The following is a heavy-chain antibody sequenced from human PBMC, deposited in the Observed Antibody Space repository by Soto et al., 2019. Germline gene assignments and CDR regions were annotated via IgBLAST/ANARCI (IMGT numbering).Heavy chain of an antibody. CDR3: AKAGYSGYDWDYYYGMDV. Sequence: GASVKVTCKASGGTFSSYAISWVRLAPGQGLEWMGGIIPIFGTANYAQRFQGRVTITADKSTSTAYMELSSMRSEDTAVYYCAKAGYSGYDWDYYYGMDVWGQGTTGTVSS. D-gene: IGHD5-12*01. V-gene: IGHV1-69*06. CDR2: IIPIFGTA. CDR1: GGTFSSYA. J-gene: IGHJ6*02.